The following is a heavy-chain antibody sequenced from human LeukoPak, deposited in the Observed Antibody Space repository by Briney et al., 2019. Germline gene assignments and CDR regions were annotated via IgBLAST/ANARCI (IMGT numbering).Heavy chain of an antibody. CDR1: GFTFSSYE. Sequence: GGSLRLSCAASGFTFSSYEMNWVRQAPGKGLEWVSYISSSGSTIYYADSVKGRFTISRDNAKNSLYLQMNSLRAEDTAVYYCARAPSGYSYGYGLDYWGQGTLVTVSS. V-gene: IGHV3-48*03. D-gene: IGHD5-18*01. CDR3: ARAPSGYSYGYGLDY. CDR2: ISSSGSTI. J-gene: IGHJ4*02.